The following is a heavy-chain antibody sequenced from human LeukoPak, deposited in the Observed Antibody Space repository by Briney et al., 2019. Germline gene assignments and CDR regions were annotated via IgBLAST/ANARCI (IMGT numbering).Heavy chain of an antibody. CDR1: GFTFSNYG. D-gene: IGHD6-19*01. CDR2: ISYDGSNK. V-gene: IGHV3-30*03. Sequence: GGSLRLSCAASGFTFSNYGMHWVRQAPGKGLEGVAFISYDGSNKFYADSVKGRFTISRDNSKNTLYLQMNSLRAGDMAVYYCATVRNKPGDSSGWYSGAFDIWGQGTMVTVSS. CDR3: ATVRNKPGDSSGWYSGAFDI. J-gene: IGHJ3*02.